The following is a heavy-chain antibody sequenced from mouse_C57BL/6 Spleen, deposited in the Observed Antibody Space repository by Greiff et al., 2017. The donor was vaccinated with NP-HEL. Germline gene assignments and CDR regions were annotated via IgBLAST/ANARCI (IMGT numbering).Heavy chain of an antibody. V-gene: IGHV1-69*01. J-gene: IGHJ2*01. D-gene: IGHD1-1*01. CDR1: GYTFTSYW. CDR3: ARLRITTVVDCFDY. Sequence: QVQLQQPGAELVMPGASVKLSCKASGYTFTSYWMHWVKQRPGQGLEWIGEIDPSDSYTNYNQKFKGKSTLTVDKSSSTAYMQLSSLTSEDSAVYYCARLRITTVVDCFDYWGQGTTLTVSS. CDR2: IDPSDSYT.